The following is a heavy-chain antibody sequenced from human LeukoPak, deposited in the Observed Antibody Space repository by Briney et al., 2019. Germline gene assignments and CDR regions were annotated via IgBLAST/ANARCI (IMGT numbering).Heavy chain of an antibody. CDR3: VHRPTSGSYFDY. V-gene: IGHV2-5*02. CDR1: GFSLSTNGVG. Sequence: SGPTLLQPTQTLTLTCTFSGFSLSTNGVGVGWIRQPPGKALEWLAIIFWDDDKRYSPSLKSRVTITKDTSKNQVVLTMTNMDPVDTGTYYCVHRPTSGSYFDYWGQGTLVTVSS. J-gene: IGHJ4*02. D-gene: IGHD3-10*01. CDR2: IFWDDDK.